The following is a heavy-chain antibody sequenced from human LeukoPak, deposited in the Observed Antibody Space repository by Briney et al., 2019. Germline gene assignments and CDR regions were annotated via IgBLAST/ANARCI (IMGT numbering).Heavy chain of an antibody. Sequence: GGSLRLSCAVSGFIFTNVWMNWVRQAPGKGLEWVAVISYDGGNKYYADSVKGRFTISRDNSKSTLYLQMNSLRPEDTAVYYCARGDALVVVLPEFDYWGQGTLVTVSS. J-gene: IGHJ4*02. V-gene: IGHV3-30-3*01. CDR2: ISYDGGNK. CDR3: ARGDALVVVLPEFDY. D-gene: IGHD3-22*01. CDR1: GFIFTNVW.